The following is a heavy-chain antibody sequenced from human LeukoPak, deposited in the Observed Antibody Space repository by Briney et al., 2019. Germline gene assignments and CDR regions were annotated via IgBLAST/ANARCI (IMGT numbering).Heavy chain of an antibody. CDR3: ARDRAPYSNYGQFDY. D-gene: IGHD4-11*01. J-gene: IGHJ4*02. V-gene: IGHV3-7*01. CDR1: GFTFSSYW. Sequence: GGSLRLSCAASGFTFSSYWMSWVRQAPGKGLEWVASIKQDGSEKYYVDSVKGRFTISRDNAKNSLYLQMNSLRAEDTAVYYCARDRAPYSNYGQFDYWGQGTLVTVSS. CDR2: IKQDGSEK.